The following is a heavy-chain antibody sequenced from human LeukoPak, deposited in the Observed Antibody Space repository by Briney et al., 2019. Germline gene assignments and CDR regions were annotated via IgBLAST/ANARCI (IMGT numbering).Heavy chain of an antibody. CDR2: MNPNSGNT. CDR3: ARYTTGIYYYYYYMDV. Sequence: ASVKVSCKASGYTFTSYDINWVRQATGQGLEWMGWMNPNSGNTGYAQKFQGRVTMTRNTSISTAYMELSSLRSEDTAVYYCARYTTGIYYYYYYMDVWGKGTTVTVSS. CDR1: GYTFTSYD. D-gene: IGHD4-17*01. V-gene: IGHV1-8*01. J-gene: IGHJ6*03.